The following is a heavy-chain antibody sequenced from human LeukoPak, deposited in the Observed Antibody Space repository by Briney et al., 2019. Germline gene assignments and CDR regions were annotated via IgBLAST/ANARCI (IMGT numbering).Heavy chain of an antibody. D-gene: IGHD2-2*01. J-gene: IGHJ4*02. Sequence: ASVKVSCKASGYTFASYAMHWVRQAPGQRLEWMGWINAGNGNTKYSQKFQGRVTITRDTSASTAYMELSSLRSEDTAVYYCARGEVVVPAAIGPFDYWGQGTLVTVSS. CDR2: INAGNGNT. V-gene: IGHV1-3*01. CDR3: ARGEVVVPAAIGPFDY. CDR1: GYTFASYA.